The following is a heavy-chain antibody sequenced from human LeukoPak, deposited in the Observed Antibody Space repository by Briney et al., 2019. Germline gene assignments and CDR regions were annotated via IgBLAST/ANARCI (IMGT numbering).Heavy chain of an antibody. Sequence: GGSLRLSCAASGFTFSSYGMSWVRQAPGKGLEWVSAISGSGGSTYYADSVKGRFTISRDNSKNTLYLQMNSLRAEDTAVYYCAKGRDGYNQYFDYWGQGTLVTVSS. D-gene: IGHD5-24*01. CDR2: ISGSGGST. CDR3: AKGRDGYNQYFDY. V-gene: IGHV3-23*01. J-gene: IGHJ4*02. CDR1: GFTFSSYG.